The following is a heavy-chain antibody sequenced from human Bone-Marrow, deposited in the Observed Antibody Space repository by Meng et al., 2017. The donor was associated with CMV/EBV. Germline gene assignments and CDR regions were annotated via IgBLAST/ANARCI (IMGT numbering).Heavy chain of an antibody. Sequence: ETLSLTCAASGFTFSSYAMSWVRQAPGKGLEWVSAISGSGGSTYYADSVKGRFTISRDNSKNTLYLQMNSLRAEDTAVYYCANFPLTMTTVTTGINWGQGQLVNVAA. V-gene: IGHV3-23*01. CDR1: GFTFSSYA. CDR3: ANFPLTMTTVTTGIN. J-gene: IGHJ4*02. D-gene: IGHD4-17*01. CDR2: ISGSGGST.